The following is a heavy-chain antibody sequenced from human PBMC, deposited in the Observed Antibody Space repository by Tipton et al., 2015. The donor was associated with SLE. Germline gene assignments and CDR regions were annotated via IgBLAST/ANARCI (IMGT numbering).Heavy chain of an antibody. CDR3: ARDDGIVADSAFDI. CDR2: INHSGST. CDR1: GGSFSGYY. Sequence: TLSLTCAVYGGSFSGYYWSWIRQPLGKGLEWIGEINHSGSTNYNPSLKSRVTISVDTSKNQFSLKLSSVTAADTAVYYCARDDGIVADSAFDIWGQGTMVTVSS. J-gene: IGHJ3*02. V-gene: IGHV4-34*01. D-gene: IGHD3-22*01.